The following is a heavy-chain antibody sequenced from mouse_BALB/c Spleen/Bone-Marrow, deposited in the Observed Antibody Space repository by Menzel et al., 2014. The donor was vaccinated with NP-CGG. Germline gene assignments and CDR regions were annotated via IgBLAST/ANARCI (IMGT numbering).Heavy chain of an antibody. CDR2: ISNTGTYT. J-gene: IGHJ2*01. CDR1: GLVFSSYD. V-gene: IGHV5-9*02. Sequence: EVKVVESGGGLVKPGGSLKLSCAASGLVFSSYDMSWVRQTPEKRLEWVATISNTGTYTYYLDSVKGRFTISRDNAGNTPYLQMSSLRSEDTALYYCARRGLGQAFFDYWGQGTILTVSS. D-gene: IGHD4-1*01. CDR3: ARRGLGQAFFDY.